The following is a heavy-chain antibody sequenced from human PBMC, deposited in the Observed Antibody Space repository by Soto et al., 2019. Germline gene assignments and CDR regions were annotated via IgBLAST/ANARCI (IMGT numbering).Heavy chain of an antibody. V-gene: IGHV4-4*07. CDR1: GCSISHYY. J-gene: IGHJ4*02. D-gene: IGHD3-22*01. CDR2: VSATGTT. CDR3: ARDPHYYDSSSYFV. Sequence: XETLSLTCTVSGCSISHYYWSWIRQPAGKGLEWIGRVSATGTTNYNPSLKSRVTMSVDTSKNQFSLKMTSVTAADTAVYYCARDPHYYDSSSYFVWGQGNLVTVSS.